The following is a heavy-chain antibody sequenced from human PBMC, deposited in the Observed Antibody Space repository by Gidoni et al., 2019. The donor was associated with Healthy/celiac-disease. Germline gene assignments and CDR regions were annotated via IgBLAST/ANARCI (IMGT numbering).Heavy chain of an antibody. D-gene: IGHD6-13*01. CDR1: GGSFSGYY. Sequence: QVQLQQWGAGLLKPSETLSLTCAVYGGSFSGYYWSWIRQPPGKGLEWIGEINHSGSTNYNPSLKSRVTISVDTSKNQFSLKLSSVTAADTAVYYCARSPPTQQLRNNHIQTRGNNWFDPWGQGTLVTVSS. CDR2: INHSGST. J-gene: IGHJ5*02. CDR3: ARSPPTQQLRNNHIQTRGNNWFDP. V-gene: IGHV4-34*01.